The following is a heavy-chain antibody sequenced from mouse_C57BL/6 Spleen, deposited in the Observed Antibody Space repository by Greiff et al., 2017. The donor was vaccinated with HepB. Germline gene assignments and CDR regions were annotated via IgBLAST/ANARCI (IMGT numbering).Heavy chain of an antibody. Sequence: DVMLVESGEGLVKPGGSLKLSCAASGFTFSSYAMSWVRQTPEKRLEWVAYISSGGDYIYYADTVKGRFTISRDNARNTLYLQMSSLKSEDTAMYYCTRSVIYYYGSSPFAYWGQGTLVTVSA. D-gene: IGHD1-1*01. V-gene: IGHV5-9-1*02. CDR3: TRSVIYYYGSSPFAY. CDR1: GFTFSSYA. J-gene: IGHJ3*01. CDR2: ISSGGDYI.